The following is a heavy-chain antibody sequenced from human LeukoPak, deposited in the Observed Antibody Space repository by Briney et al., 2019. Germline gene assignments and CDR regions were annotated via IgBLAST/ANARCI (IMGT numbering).Heavy chain of an antibody. V-gene: IGHV3-48*03. D-gene: IGHD3-10*01. CDR2: TSTSDSTI. CDR1: GFTFSSYE. CDR3: ARDFGYYGSGSYPDCFDY. J-gene: IGHJ4*02. Sequence: QSGGSLRLSCTASGFTFSSYEMNWVRQAPGKGLEWVSYTSTSDSTIYYADSVKGRFTISRDNAKNSLYLQMNSLRAEDTAIYYCARDFGYYGSGSYPDCFDYWGQGTLVTVSS.